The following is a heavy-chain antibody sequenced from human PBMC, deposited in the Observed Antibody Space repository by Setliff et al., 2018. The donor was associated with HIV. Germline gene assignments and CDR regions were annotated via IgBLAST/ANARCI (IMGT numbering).Heavy chain of an antibody. CDR2: ISASGDA. CDR1: GYTFTGYF. D-gene: IGHD4-4*01. CDR3: ARAATVTTFDY. V-gene: IGHV1-18*04. J-gene: IGHJ4*02. Sequence: ASVKVSCKASGYTFTGYFIHWVRQAPGQGLEWMGWISASGDAKSAQKFQGRVTLTTDTMSTTAYMELRSLTSDDTAMYYCARAATVTTFDYWGQGTLVTVSS.